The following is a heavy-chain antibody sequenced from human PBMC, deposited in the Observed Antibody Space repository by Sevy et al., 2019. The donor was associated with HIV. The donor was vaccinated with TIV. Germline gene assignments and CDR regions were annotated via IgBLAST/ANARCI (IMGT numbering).Heavy chain of an antibody. J-gene: IGHJ4*02. V-gene: IGHV3-21*01. Sequence: GGSLRLSCAASGFTLSSYNMNWVRQAPGKGLEWVSSISGLSNYIYYADSMKGRFTISRDNAKNSLYQQMNSLRAEDTAVYYCARGPPDGSYDYFDYWGQGTLVTVSS. CDR2: ISGLSNYI. D-gene: IGHD1-26*01. CDR3: ARGPPDGSYDYFDY. CDR1: GFTLSSYN.